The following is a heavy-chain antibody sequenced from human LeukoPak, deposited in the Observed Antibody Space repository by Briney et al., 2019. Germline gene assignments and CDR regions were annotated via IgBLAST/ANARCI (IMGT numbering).Heavy chain of an antibody. Sequence: SETLSLTCTVSGGSISSSSYYWSWIRQPAGKGLEWIGRIYTSGSTNYNPSLKSRVTISVDRSKNQFSLKLSSVTAADTAVYYCARERRDGYNVYYYYNYMDVWGKGTTVTVSS. CDR3: ARERRDGYNVYYYYNYMDV. D-gene: IGHD5-24*01. CDR1: GGSISSSSYY. V-gene: IGHV4-61*02. J-gene: IGHJ6*03. CDR2: IYTSGST.